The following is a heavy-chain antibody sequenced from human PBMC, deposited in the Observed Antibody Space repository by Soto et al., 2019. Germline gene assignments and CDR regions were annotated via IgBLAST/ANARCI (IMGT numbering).Heavy chain of an antibody. CDR1: GGTLSTNA. D-gene: IGHD6-19*01. CDR3: ARGGFVAGLYNALDA. Sequence: QVQLVQSGAEVKKAGSSVKVSCKTSGGTLSTNAISWVRQAPGQGLEWMGAIIPMFGSPKYAQKFQGRVTITVDNPTSTIYMELISLTSADTAVYYCARGGFVAGLYNALDAWGQGTTVAVSS. J-gene: IGHJ6*02. V-gene: IGHV1-69*06. CDR2: IIPMFGSP.